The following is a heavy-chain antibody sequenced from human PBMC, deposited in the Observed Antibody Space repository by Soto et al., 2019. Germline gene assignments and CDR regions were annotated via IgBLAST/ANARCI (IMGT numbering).Heavy chain of an antibody. CDR1: GFTFSSFG. V-gene: IGHV3-30*18. J-gene: IGHJ4*02. CDR3: AKDRGWSSADLEY. Sequence: QVQLVESGGGVVQPGRSLRLSCAASGFTFSSFGMHWVRQAPGKGLEWVALISYDGSSDYCVDSVKGRFTISRDKSKNTLYLQMNSLRPEDTAVYYCAKDRGWSSADLEYWGQGTLVTVSS. CDR2: ISYDGSSD. D-gene: IGHD6-19*01.